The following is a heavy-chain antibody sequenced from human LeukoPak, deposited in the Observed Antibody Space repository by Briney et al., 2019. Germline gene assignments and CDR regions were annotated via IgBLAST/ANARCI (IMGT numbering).Heavy chain of an antibody. CDR2: INHSGST. D-gene: IGHD5-18*01. Sequence: PSETLSLTCTVSGGSISSSSYNWSWIRQPPGKGLEWIGEINHSGSTNYNPSLKSRVTISVDTSKNQFSLKLSSVTAADTAVYYCARGFGYSRKKFDYWGQGTLVTVSS. V-gene: IGHV4-39*07. J-gene: IGHJ4*02. CDR3: ARGFGYSRKKFDY. CDR1: GGSISSSSYN.